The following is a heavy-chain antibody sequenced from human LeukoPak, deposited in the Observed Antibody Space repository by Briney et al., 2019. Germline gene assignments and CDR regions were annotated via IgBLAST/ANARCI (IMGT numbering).Heavy chain of an antibody. J-gene: IGHJ4*02. CDR1: GFTFDDYG. Sequence: GGSLRLSCAASGFTFDDYGMSWVRQAPGKGLEWVFGINWNGGSTGYADSVKGRFTISRDNAKNSLYLQMNSLRAEDTALYYCARVAYCGGDCYSNYFDYWGQGTLVTVSS. D-gene: IGHD2-21*02. CDR3: ARVAYCGGDCYSNYFDY. V-gene: IGHV3-20*04. CDR2: INWNGGST.